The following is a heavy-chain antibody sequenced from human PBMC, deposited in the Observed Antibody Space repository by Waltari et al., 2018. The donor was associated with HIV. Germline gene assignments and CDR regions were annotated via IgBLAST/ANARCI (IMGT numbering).Heavy chain of an antibody. J-gene: IGHJ4*02. CDR2: GKTKSGHT. V-gene: IGHV1-2*06. D-gene: IGHD1-1*01. CDR1: GFSFNDYS. CDR3: VRVQRSPLATSKYFLDC. Sequence: QVQLVQSGPEMKTPGASVKVSCKTSGFSFNDYSIHWVRQAPGRGLGWLWLGKTKSGHTNFAQKFQARVPITRATAHTSVYMQWRGLKTGDTAMYFCVRVQRSPLATSKYFLDCWGQGTLLVVSS.